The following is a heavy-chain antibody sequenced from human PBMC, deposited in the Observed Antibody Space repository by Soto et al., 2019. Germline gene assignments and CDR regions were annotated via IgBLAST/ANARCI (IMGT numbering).Heavy chain of an antibody. D-gene: IGHD6-19*01. V-gene: IGHV3-23*01. CDR3: AKAAPYSSGWYDFEGDWYFDL. J-gene: IGHJ2*01. CDR2: ISGSGGST. CDR1: GFTFSSYA. Sequence: EVQLLESGGGLVQPGGSLRLSCAASGFTFSSYAMSWVRQAPGKGLEWVSAISGSGGSTYYADSVKGRFTISRDNSMNALYLTMNSLRAEDTAVYYCAKAAPYSSGWYDFEGDWYFDLWGRGTLVTVSS.